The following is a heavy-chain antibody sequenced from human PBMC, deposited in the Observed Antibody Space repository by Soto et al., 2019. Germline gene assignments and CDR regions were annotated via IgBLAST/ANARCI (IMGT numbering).Heavy chain of an antibody. CDR3: ARVEGIVVVVAALPPGWFDP. D-gene: IGHD2-15*01. Sequence: XSVKVSCKGSGYSFTSYGISWVRQAPGQGLEWMGWISAYNGNTNYAQKLQGRVTMTTDTSTSTAYMELRSLRSDDTAVYYCARVEGIVVVVAALPPGWFDPWGQGTLVTVSS. J-gene: IGHJ5*02. CDR1: GYSFTSYG. V-gene: IGHV1-18*01. CDR2: ISAYNGNT.